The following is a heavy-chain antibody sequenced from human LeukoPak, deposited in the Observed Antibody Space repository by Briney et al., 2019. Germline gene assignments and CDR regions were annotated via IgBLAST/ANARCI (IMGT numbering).Heavy chain of an antibody. Sequence: QAGGSLRLSCAASGFTFSSYAMSWVRQAPGKGLEWVSAISGSGGSTYYADSVKGRFTISRDNAKTSVYLQLNSLRADDTAVYYCARDVWTGVAVSDYWGQGTLVTVSS. CDR2: ISGSGGST. CDR1: GFTFSSYA. V-gene: IGHV3-23*01. CDR3: ARDVWTGVAVSDY. J-gene: IGHJ4*02. D-gene: IGHD6-19*01.